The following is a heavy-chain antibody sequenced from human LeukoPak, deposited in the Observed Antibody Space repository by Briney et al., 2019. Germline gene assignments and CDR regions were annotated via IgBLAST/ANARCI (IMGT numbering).Heavy chain of an antibody. V-gene: IGHV3-23*01. Sequence: GGSLRLSCAASGFMFSSNWMSWVRLAPGKGLDWVALIGARDGRTYYADPVKGRFTISRDNFKNTLYLQMNSLRAEDTAIYYCAKGLYDYALDVWGQGTAVTVSS. CDR3: AKGLYDYALDV. CDR2: IGARDGRT. CDR1: GFMFSSNW. J-gene: IGHJ6*02.